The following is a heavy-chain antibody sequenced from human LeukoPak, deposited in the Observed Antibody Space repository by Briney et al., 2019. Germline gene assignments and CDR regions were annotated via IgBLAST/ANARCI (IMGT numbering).Heavy chain of an antibody. J-gene: IGHJ4*02. CDR2: ISSSSYI. CDR1: GFTFSSYS. CDR3: ARDGTDSFDC. V-gene: IGHV3-21*01. Sequence: GGSLRLSCAASGFTFSSYSMNWVCQAPGKGLEWVSSISSSSYIYYADSVKGRFTISRDNAKNSLYLQMNSLRAEDTAVYYCARDGTDSFDCWGQGTLITVSS.